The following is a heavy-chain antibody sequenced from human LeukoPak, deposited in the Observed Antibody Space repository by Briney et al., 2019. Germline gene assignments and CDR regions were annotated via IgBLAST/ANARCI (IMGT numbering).Heavy chain of an antibody. CDR3: AAVVRDY. CDR1: GFTFSSYG. D-gene: IGHD6-19*01. J-gene: IGHJ4*02. CDR2: ISYDGSNK. Sequence: GGSLRLSCAASGFTFSSYGMHWVRQAPGKGLEWVAVISYDGSNKYYADSVKGRFTISRDNSKNTLYLQMNSLRAEDTAVYYCAAVVRDYWGQGTLVTVSS. V-gene: IGHV3-30*03.